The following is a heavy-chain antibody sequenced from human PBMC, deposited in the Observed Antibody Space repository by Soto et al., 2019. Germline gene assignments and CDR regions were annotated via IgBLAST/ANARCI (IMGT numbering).Heavy chain of an antibody. CDR2: ISWNSGSI. V-gene: IGHV3-9*01. Sequence: GGSLRLSCAASGFTFDDYAMHWVRQAPGKGLEWVSGISWNSGSIGYAASVKGRFTISRHNAKNSLYLQMNSLRAEDTALYYWAKGETSLVWVADAFDISGQGTMVTVSS. J-gene: IGHJ3*02. D-gene: IGHD3-10*01. CDR3: AKGETSLVWVADAFDI. CDR1: GFTFDDYA.